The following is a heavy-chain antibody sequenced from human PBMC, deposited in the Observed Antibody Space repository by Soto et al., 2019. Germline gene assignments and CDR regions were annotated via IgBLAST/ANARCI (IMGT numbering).Heavy chain of an antibody. Sequence: PSETLSLTCTVSGGSISSSSYYWGWIRQPPGKGLEWIGSIYNTGSTIYNPSLKSRVTISVDTSKNQFSLKLNSVTAADTAVYYCARDLWGYCGADCYPLDVWGQGTTVTV. D-gene: IGHD2-21*02. V-gene: IGHV4-39*07. J-gene: IGHJ6*02. CDR2: IYNTGST. CDR3: ARDLWGYCGADCYPLDV. CDR1: GGSISSSSYY.